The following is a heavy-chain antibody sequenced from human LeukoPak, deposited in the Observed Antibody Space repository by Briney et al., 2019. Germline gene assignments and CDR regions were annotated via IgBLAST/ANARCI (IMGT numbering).Heavy chain of an antibody. V-gene: IGHV4-61*02. D-gene: IGHD3-3*02. CDR3: ARDPNAISNWFDP. CDR1: GGSISYGGYY. CDR2: IYTSGST. J-gene: IGHJ5*02. Sequence: ASETLSLTCTVSGGSISYGGYYWTWIRQPAGKGLEWIGRIYTSGSTNYNPSLKSRVTMSVDTSKNQFSLKLSSVTAADTAVYYCARDPNAISNWFDPWGQGTLVTVSS.